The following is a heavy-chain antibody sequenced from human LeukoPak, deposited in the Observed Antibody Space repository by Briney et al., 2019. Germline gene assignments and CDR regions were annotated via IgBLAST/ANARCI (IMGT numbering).Heavy chain of an antibody. CDR3: ARALPYYYDSSGYPLTNFDI. Sequence: ETLSLTCTVSGGSISSYYWSWIRQPPGKGLEWIGYIYYSGSTNYNPSLKSRVTISVDTSKNQFSLKLSSVTAADTAVYYCARALPYYYDSSGYPLTNFDIWGQGTMVTVSS. D-gene: IGHD3-22*01. J-gene: IGHJ3*02. CDR2: IYYSGST. CDR1: GGSISSYY. V-gene: IGHV4-59*08.